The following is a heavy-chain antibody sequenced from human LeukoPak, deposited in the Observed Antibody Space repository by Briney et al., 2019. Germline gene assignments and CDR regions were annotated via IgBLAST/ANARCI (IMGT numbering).Heavy chain of an antibody. CDR2: INQDGSGK. CDR3: AREMTTVTTIDY. CDR1: GFTFSSFW. Sequence: GGSLRLSCAASGFTFSSFWMSWVRQAPGKGLEWVANINQDGSGKYYVDSVKGRFTISRDNAKNSLYLQMNSLRAEDTAVYYCAREMTTVTTIDYWGQGTLVTVSS. D-gene: IGHD4-17*01. J-gene: IGHJ4*02. V-gene: IGHV3-7*01.